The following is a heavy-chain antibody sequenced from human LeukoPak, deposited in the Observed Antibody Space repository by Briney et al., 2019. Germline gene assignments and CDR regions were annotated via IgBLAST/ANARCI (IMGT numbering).Heavy chain of an antibody. CDR1: AFTLIDYY. V-gene: IGHV3-11*06. Sequence: PGGSLRLSWAPFAFTLIDYYMSWIRQAPGKGLEWVSYISSRSSYTNYADSVKGRFTISRDNAKNSLYLQMNSLRAEDTAVYYCARERIAAAGTPFDYWGQGTLGTVSS. CDR2: ISSRSSYT. D-gene: IGHD6-13*01. CDR3: ARERIAAAGTPFDY. J-gene: IGHJ4*02.